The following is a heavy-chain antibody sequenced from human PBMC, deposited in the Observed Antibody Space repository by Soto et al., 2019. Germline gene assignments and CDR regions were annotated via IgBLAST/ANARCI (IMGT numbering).Heavy chain of an antibody. V-gene: IGHV3-74*02. CDR2: INSDGSVS. Sequence: EVQLVESGGGLVQPGGSLRLSCAASGFTFSNYWMYWVRQAPGKGLEWVSRINSDGSVSSYADSGKGRLTISRDNVKNTLDLQMDSLRAEDTAVYYCARGDCVGGSCYSLAGSFYYYMDVWGKGTTVTVFS. CDR3: ARGDCVGGSCYSLAGSFYYYMDV. J-gene: IGHJ6*03. D-gene: IGHD2-15*01. CDR1: GFTFSNYW.